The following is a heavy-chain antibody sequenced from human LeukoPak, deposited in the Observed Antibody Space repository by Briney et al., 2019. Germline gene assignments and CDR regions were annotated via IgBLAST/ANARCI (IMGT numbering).Heavy chain of an antibody. D-gene: IGHD6-19*01. J-gene: IGHJ4*02. V-gene: IGHV4-34*01. CDR3: ARHISGWYSSHFDY. Sequence: SETLSLTCAVYGGSFSGYYWSWIRQPPGKGLEWIGEINHSGSTNYNPSLKSRVTISVDTSKNQFSLKLSSVTAADTAVYYCARHISGWYSSHFDYWGQGTLVTVSS. CDR2: INHSGST. CDR1: GGSFSGYY.